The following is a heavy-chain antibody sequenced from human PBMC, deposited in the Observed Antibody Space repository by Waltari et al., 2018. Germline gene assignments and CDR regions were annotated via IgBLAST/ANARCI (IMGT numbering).Heavy chain of an antibody. D-gene: IGHD5-18*01. CDR1: GFTVSTTP. CDR2: IYPAGST. V-gene: IGHV3-66*02. Sequence: DVQLVESGGGLVHPGGSLRLSCAASGFTVSTTPLSWVRQAPGKGLEWVSIIYPAGSTYNADSVVGRFTISRDISQNTLHLQMNNLRPEDTAIYYCARARDEDTAMVFFDHWGQGTLVSVSS. J-gene: IGHJ4*02. CDR3: ARARDEDTAMVFFDH.